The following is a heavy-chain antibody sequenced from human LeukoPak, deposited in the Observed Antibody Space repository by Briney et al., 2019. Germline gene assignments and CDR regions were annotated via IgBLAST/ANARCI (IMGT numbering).Heavy chain of an antibody. D-gene: IGHD3-22*01. CDR3: ARGSSGYYYGYYYYYMDV. CDR2: IYYSGST. Sequence: SETLSLTCTVSGGSISSYYWSWIRQPPGKGLEWIGYIYYSGSTNYNPSLKSRVTISVDTSKNQFSLKLSSVTAADTAVYYCARGSSGYYYGYYYYYMDVWGKGTTVTVSS. CDR1: GGSISSYY. J-gene: IGHJ6*03. V-gene: IGHV4-59*01.